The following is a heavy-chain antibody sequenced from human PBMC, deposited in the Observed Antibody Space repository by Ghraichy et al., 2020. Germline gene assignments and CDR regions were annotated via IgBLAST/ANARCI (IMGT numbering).Heavy chain of an antibody. J-gene: IGHJ6*02. Sequence: GGSLRLSCAASGFTFSSYWMHWVRQAPGKGLVWVSRINSDGGSTTYADSVKGRFTISKDNAKNTLYLQMNSLRAEDTAVYYCVKDLVGGGFGAYGMDVGGEGTTVTVSS. CDR2: INSDGGST. D-gene: IGHD2-21*01. CDR3: VKDLVGGGFGAYGMDV. CDR1: GFTFSSYW. V-gene: IGHV3-74*01.